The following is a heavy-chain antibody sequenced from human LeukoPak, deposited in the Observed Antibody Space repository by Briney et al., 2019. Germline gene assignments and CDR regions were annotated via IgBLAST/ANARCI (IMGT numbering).Heavy chain of an antibody. Sequence: GGSLRLSCAASGFTFSDYRMSWIRQAPGKGLEWVSYISSSSSNTNYADSVKGRFTISRDNSRNTLYLQMNTLRAEDTAVYYCAKAIAAPVWYFDLWGRGTLVTVSS. CDR3: AKAIAAPVWYFDL. V-gene: IGHV3-11*05. D-gene: IGHD6-13*01. CDR2: ISSSSSNT. CDR1: GFTFSDYR. J-gene: IGHJ2*01.